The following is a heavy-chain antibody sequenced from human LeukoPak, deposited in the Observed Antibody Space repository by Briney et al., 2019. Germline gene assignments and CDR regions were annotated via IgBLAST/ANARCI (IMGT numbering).Heavy chain of an antibody. CDR2: ISSSSSYI. J-gene: IGHJ4*02. Sequence: PGRSLRLSCAASGFTFSSYSMNWVRQAPGKGLEWVSSISSSSSYIYYADSVKGRFTISRDNAKNSLYLQMNSLRAEDTAVYYCARDSDSNFDYWGQGTLVTVSS. CDR3: ARDSDSNFDY. CDR1: GFTFSSYS. V-gene: IGHV3-21*01. D-gene: IGHD3-22*01.